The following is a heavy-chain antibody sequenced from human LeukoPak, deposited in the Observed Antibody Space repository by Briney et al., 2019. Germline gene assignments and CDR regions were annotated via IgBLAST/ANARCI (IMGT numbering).Heavy chain of an antibody. CDR2: IYYTEST. CDR1: GGSISSSY. Sequence: PSETLSLTCTVSGGSISSSYWSWIRQPPGKGLEWIGYIYYTESTKYNPSLKSRVTISADTSKNQFSLKLSSVTAADTAVYYCARDRFPDFWSGSDNWGQGTLVTVSS. D-gene: IGHD3-3*01. V-gene: IGHV4-59*01. J-gene: IGHJ4*02. CDR3: ARDRFPDFWSGSDN.